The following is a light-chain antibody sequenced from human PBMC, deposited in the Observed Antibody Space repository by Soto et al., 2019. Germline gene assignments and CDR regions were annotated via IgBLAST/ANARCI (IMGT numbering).Light chain of an antibody. J-gene: IGKJ2*01. CDR1: QSLTYSDGNTY. V-gene: IGKV2-30*01. CDR2: KVS. CDR3: MQGTHWPPYT. Sequence: DVAMTQSPLSLPVTLGQPASISCRSSQSLTYSDGNTYLNWFHLRPGQSPRRLIYKVSNRDSGXPXRXXGSGSGTEFTLKISRVEAEDVGVYYCMQGTHWPPYTFGQGTKLEIK.